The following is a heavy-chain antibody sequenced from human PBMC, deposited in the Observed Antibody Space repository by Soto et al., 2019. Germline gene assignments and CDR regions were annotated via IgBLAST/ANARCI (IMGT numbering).Heavy chain of an antibody. V-gene: IGHV3-30-3*01. CDR1: GFTFSSYA. D-gene: IGHD6-19*01. Sequence: GGSLRLSCAASGFTFSSYAMHWVRQAPGKGLEWVAVISYDGSNKYYADSVKGRFTISRDNSKNTLYLQMNSLRAEDTAVYYCARDLVSDIAVAGIDYWGQGTLVTVSS. CDR3: ARDLVSDIAVAGIDY. J-gene: IGHJ4*02. CDR2: ISYDGSNK.